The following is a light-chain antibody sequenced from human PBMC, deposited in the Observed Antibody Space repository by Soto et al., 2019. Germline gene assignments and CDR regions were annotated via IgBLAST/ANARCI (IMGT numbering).Light chain of an antibody. J-gene: IGLJ1*01. CDR2: EVS. CDR3: SSYAGSNTHYV. V-gene: IGLV2-8*01. CDR1: STDVGGYNY. Sequence: QSALTQPPSASGSPGQSVTISCTGTSTDVGGYNYVSWYQHHPGKAPKLMIYEVSKRPSGVPDRFSGSKSGNTASLTVSGLQAEDEADYYCSSYAGSNTHYVFGTGTKLTVL.